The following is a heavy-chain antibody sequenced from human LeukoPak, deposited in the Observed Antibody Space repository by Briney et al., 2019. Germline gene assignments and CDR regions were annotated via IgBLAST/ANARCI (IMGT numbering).Heavy chain of an antibody. V-gene: IGHV4-39*01. CDR3: ARWKRYYDSSGYYFDY. CDR2: IYYSGST. CDR1: GGSISSSIYY. Sequence: SETLSLTGTVSGGSISSSIYYWGWIRQPPGKGLEWIGSIYYSGSTYYNPSLKSRVTISVDTSKNQFSLKLSSVTAADTAAYYCARWKRYYDSSGYYFDYWGQGTLVTVSS. D-gene: IGHD3-22*01. J-gene: IGHJ4*02.